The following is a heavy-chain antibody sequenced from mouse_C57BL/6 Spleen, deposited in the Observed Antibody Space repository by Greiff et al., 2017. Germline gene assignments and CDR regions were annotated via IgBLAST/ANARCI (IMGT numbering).Heavy chain of an antibody. J-gene: IGHJ2*01. V-gene: IGHV1-53*01. D-gene: IGHD2-3*01. Sequence: VQLQQPGTELVKPGASVKLSCKASGYTFTSYWMHWVKQRPGQGLEWIGNINPSNGGTNYNEKFKSKATLTVDKSSSTAYMQLSSLTSEDSAVYYCSTNDGYYEDYFDYWGQGTTLTVSS. CDR3: STNDGYYEDYFDY. CDR2: INPSNGGT. CDR1: GYTFTSYW.